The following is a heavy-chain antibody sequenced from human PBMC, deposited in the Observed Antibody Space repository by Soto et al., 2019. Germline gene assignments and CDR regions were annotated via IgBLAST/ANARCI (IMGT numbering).Heavy chain of an antibody. D-gene: IGHD2-21*02. Sequence: GASVKLSCKASGYTVTRHYMHWVRQAPGQGLEWMGIIDPSGGSTTYAQKFQGRVTMTRDMSTRTVYMELSSLRSDDTAIYYCTRGSTVVTLDYFDYWGQGTLVTVSS. CDR3: TRGSTVVTLDYFDY. V-gene: IGHV1-46*01. CDR2: IDPSGGST. CDR1: GYTVTRHY. J-gene: IGHJ4*02.